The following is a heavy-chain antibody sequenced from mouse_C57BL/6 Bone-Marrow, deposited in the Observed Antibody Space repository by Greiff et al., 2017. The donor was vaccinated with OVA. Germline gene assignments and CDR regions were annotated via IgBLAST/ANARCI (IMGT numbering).Heavy chain of an antibody. D-gene: IGHD2-2*01. CDR1: GYTFTDYN. Sequence: VQLQQSGPELVKPGASVKIPCKASGYTFTDYNMDWVKQSPGKSLEWIGDINPNNGGTIYNQKFKGKATLTVDKASSTAYMELRSLTSEDTAVYCCARGGIYYGYDAWFDYWGQGTTLTVSS. V-gene: IGHV1-18*01. CDR3: ARGGIYYGYDAWFDY. J-gene: IGHJ2*01. CDR2: INPNNGGT.